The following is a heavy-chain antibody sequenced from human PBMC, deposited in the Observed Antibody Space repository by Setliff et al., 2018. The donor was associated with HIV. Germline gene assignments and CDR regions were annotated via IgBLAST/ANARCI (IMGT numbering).Heavy chain of an antibody. CDR2: IYHSGST. D-gene: IGHD3-22*01. V-gene: IGHV4-39*01. CDR3: ARTAIDYYESSGYYHDAFDT. J-gene: IGHJ3*02. Sequence: KPSETLSLTCTVSGGSISSNSYSWGWIRQPPGKGLEWIGSIYHSGSTYNNPSLKSRVTISVDTPKNQFSLKLTSVTAADTAVYYCARTAIDYYESSGYYHDAFDTWGRGSMVTVSS. CDR1: GGSISSNSYS.